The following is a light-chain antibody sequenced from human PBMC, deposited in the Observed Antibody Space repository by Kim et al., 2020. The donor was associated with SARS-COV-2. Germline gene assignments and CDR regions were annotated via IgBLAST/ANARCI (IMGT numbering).Light chain of an antibody. CDR1: QSVRK. J-gene: IGKJ1*01. CDR2: GAS. CDR3: QQYNIWRT. Sequence: LAGSPGERATLSCRARQSVRKLASYQQRPGQAPRLLIYGASTRGTGIPARFSGSGSGTEFTLTTSSLQSEDFAVYYCQQYNIWRTFGQGTKVDIK. V-gene: IGKV3-15*01.